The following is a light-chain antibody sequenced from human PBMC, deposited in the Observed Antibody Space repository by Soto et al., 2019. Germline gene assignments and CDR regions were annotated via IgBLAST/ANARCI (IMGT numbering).Light chain of an antibody. J-gene: IGLJ1*01. CDR3: CSYAGSSTYV. CDR2: EDN. CDR1: SSDVGSYNL. V-gene: IGLV2-23*01. Sequence: QSVLTQPASVSGSPGQSITISCTGTSSDVGSYNLVSWYQQHPGKAPKLMIFEDNKRPSGISNRFSGSKSASTASLTISGLQAEDEADYHCCSYAGSSTYVFGTGTKVTVL.